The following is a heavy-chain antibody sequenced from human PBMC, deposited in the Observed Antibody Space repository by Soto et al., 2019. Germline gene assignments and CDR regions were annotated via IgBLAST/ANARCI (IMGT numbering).Heavy chain of an antibody. Sequence: PGGSLRLSCAASGFTFSSYAMSWVRQAPGKGLEWVSAISGSGGSTYYADSVKGRFTISRDNSKNTLYLQMNSLRAEDTAVYYCAKRVVDISDDQTGDAFDIWGQGTMVTVSS. CDR1: GFTFSSYA. J-gene: IGHJ3*02. CDR2: ISGSGGST. D-gene: IGHD3-22*01. CDR3: AKRVVDISDDQTGDAFDI. V-gene: IGHV3-23*01.